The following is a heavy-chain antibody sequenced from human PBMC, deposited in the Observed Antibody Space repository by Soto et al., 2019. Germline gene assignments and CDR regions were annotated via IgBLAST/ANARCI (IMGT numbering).Heavy chain of an antibody. J-gene: IGHJ6*02. Sequence: EVQLLESGGGLVQPGGSLRLSCAASGFNFDNVMSWVRQAPGKGLEWVSTISGSGGRTYYADSVKGRFTISRDVATNSVHLQMHSLRDEDTAVYYCVREEASGSSGLTYYYYYNGMDVWGQGTTVTVSS. CDR3: VREEASGSSGLTYYYYYNGMDV. D-gene: IGHD3-10*01. CDR2: ISGSGGRT. V-gene: IGHV3-23*01. CDR1: GFNFDNV.